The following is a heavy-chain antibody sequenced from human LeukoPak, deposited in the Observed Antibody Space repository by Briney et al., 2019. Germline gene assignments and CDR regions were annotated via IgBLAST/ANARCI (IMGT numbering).Heavy chain of an antibody. D-gene: IGHD3-22*01. CDR3: AAYDSSGYASKYFQH. V-gene: IGHV3-74*01. CDR1: GFTFSTYW. Sequence: PGGSLRLSCAASGFTFSTYWMHWVRQAPGKGLVWVSRINSDGSSTNYADSVKGRSTISRDNAKNTLYLQIHSLRAEDTAVYYCAAYDSSGYASKYFQHWGQGTLVTVSS. CDR2: INSDGSST. J-gene: IGHJ1*01.